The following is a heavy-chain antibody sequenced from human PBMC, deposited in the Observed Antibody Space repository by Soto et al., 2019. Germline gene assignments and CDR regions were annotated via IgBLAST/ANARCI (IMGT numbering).Heavy chain of an antibody. D-gene: IGHD3-10*01. CDR2: INSDGNST. CDR3: ARAVRSGSYPYSYYGMDV. J-gene: IGHJ6*02. CDR1: GFTFSNYW. Sequence: EVQVVESGGGLVQPGGSLRLSCAASGFTFSNYWIHWVRQAPGKGLVWVSRINSDGNSTSYSESVKGRFTISRDNAKNTLYMQMNSLRVEDTAVYYCARAVRSGSYPYSYYGMDVWGQGTTVTVSS. V-gene: IGHV3-74*01.